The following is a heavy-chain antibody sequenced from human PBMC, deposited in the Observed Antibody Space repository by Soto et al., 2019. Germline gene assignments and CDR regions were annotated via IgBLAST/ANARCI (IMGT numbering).Heavy chain of an antibody. CDR1: GFTFSSYG. CDR2: IWYDGSNK. Sequence: TGGSLRLSCAASGFTFSSYGMHWVRQAPGKGLEWVAVIWYDGSNKYYADSVKGRFTISRDNSKNTLYLQMNSLRAEDTAVYYCARDPDLGYSYGYYFHYWGQGTLVTVSS. J-gene: IGHJ4*02. V-gene: IGHV3-33*01. CDR3: ARDPDLGYSYGYYFHY. D-gene: IGHD5-18*01.